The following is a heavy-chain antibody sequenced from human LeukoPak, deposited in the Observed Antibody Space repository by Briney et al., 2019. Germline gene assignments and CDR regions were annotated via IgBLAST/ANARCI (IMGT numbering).Heavy chain of an antibody. V-gene: IGHV1-69*04. CDR2: IIPILGIA. CDR1: GGTFSSYA. Sequence: SVKVSCKASGGTFSSYAISWVRQAPGQGLEWMGRIIPILGIANYAQKFQGRVTITADKSTSTAYMELSSLRSEDTAVYYCAREVSYAYGDYGLPDYYYYGMDVWGQGTTVTVSS. CDR3: AREVSYAYGDYGLPDYYYYGMDV. J-gene: IGHJ6*02. D-gene: IGHD4-17*01.